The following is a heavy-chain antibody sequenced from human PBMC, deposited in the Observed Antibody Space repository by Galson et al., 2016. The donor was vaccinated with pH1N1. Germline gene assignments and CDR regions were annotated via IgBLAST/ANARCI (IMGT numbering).Heavy chain of an antibody. CDR3: AIEVFYDVDLVDFYFDL. CDR1: GFSLSHYY. D-gene: IGHD2/OR15-2a*01. Sequence: SLRLSCAASGFSLSHYYMHWVRQAPGKGLEWVAVTSSDDNRRYYAESVKGRFTISRDNSMSAIYLQIASLRPEDTAVYFWAIEVFYDVDLVDFYFDLWGQGTLVTVSS. J-gene: IGHJ4*02. V-gene: IGHV3-30*14. CDR2: TSSDDNRR.